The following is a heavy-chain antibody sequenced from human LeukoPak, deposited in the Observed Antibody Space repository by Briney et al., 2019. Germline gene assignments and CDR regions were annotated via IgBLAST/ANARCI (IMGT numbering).Heavy chain of an antibody. V-gene: IGHV4-59*01. D-gene: IGHD3-22*01. J-gene: IGHJ4*02. Sequence: NTSETLSLTCTVSGGSISSYYWSWIRQPPGKGLEWIGYIYYSGSTNYNPSLKSRVTISVDTSKNQFSLKLSSVTAADTAVYYCAKYYYDSSGPAGGLFDYWGQGTLVTVSS. CDR2: IYYSGST. CDR3: AKYYYDSSGPAGGLFDY. CDR1: GGSISSYY.